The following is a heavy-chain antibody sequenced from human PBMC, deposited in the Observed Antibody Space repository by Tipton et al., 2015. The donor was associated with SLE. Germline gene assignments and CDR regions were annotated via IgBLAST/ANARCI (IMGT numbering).Heavy chain of an antibody. CDR2: ISSSGSTI. CDR1: GFTFSDYY. J-gene: IGHJ3*02. D-gene: IGHD3-16*01. Sequence: SLRLSCAASGFTFSDYYMSWIRQAPGKGLEWVSYISSSGSTIYYADSVKGRFTISRDNAKNSLYLQMNSLRAEDTAVYYCARDQHDYVWGSYYAFDIWGQGTMATVSS. V-gene: IGHV3-11*04. CDR3: ARDQHDYVWGSYYAFDI.